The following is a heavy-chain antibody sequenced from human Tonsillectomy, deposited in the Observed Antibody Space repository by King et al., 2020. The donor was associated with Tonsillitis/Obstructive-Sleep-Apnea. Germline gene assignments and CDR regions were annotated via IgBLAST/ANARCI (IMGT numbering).Heavy chain of an antibody. CDR1: GFSLSTSGVG. Sequence: TLKESGPTLVRPTQTLTLTCTFSGFSLSTSGVGVGWIRQPPGKALEWLAVIYWDDDKRYSPSLKSRLTITRDTSKNQVVLTMTNMDPVDTATYYCANSPMGFYYFYMDVWGTGTTVTVSS. CDR2: IYWDDDK. V-gene: IGHV2-5*02. D-gene: IGHD3-16*01. J-gene: IGHJ6*03. CDR3: ANSPMGFYYFYMDV.